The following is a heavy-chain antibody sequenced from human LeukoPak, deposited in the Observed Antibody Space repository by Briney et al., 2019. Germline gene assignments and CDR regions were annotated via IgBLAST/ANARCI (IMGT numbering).Heavy chain of an antibody. J-gene: IGHJ5*02. CDR2: INHSGST. CDR3: ARVGYCSSTSCYQRGSWFDP. D-gene: IGHD2-2*03. CDR1: GGSFSGYY. V-gene: IGHV4-34*01. Sequence: PSETLSLTCAVYGGSFSGYYWSWIRQPPGKGLEWIGEINHSGSTNYNPSLKSRVTISVDTSKNQFSLKLSSVTAADTAVYYCARVGYCSSTSCYQRGSWFDPWGQGTLVTVSS.